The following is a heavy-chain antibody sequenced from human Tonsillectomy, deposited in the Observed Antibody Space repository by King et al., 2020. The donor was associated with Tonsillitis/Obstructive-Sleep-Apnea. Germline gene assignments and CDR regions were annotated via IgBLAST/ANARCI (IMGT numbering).Heavy chain of an antibody. CDR2: ISSRSTYI. J-gene: IGHJ6*03. V-gene: IGHV3-21*01. CDR3: ARDLAKDNISWGMDV. Sequence: DVQLVESGGGLVKSGGSLRLSCAASGFTFRSSSMSWVRQAPGKGLEWVSSISSRSTYIYYADSVEGRFTISRDNAKNSLYLQMNSLRVEDTAVDFCARDLAKDNISWGMDVWGKGTTVTVSS. D-gene: IGHD6-13*01. CDR1: GFTFRSSS.